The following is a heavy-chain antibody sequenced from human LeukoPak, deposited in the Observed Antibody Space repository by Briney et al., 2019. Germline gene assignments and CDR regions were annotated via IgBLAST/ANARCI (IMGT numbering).Heavy chain of an antibody. J-gene: IGHJ3*02. CDR2: IYYSGST. Sequence: PSETLSLTCTVSGGSISSGDYYWSWIRQPPGKGLEWIGYIYYSGSTYYNPSLKSRVTISVDTSKNQFSLKLSSVTAADTAVYYCARGKPGHDAFDIWAKGQWSPSLQ. CDR3: ARGKPGHDAFDI. CDR1: GGSISSGDYY. V-gene: IGHV4-30-4*08.